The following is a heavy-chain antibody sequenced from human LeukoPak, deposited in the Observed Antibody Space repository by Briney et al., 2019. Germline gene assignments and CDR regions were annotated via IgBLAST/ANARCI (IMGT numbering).Heavy chain of an antibody. CDR1: GYTFTSYY. J-gene: IGHJ5*02. CDR2: INPSGGST. Sequence: ASVKVSCKASGYTFTSYYMHWVRQAPGQGLEWMGIINPSGGSTSYAQKFQGRVTMTRDMSTSTVYMELSSLRSGDTAVYYCAREPGPYNWFDPWGQGTLVTVSS. V-gene: IGHV1-46*01. CDR3: AREPGPYNWFDP.